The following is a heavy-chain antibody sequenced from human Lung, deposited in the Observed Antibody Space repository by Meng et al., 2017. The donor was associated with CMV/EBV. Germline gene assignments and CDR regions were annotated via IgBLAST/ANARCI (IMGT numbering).Heavy chain of an antibody. CDR3: ARGGPGGSSSSRGFDP. V-gene: IGHV4-31*02. J-gene: IGHJ5*02. CDR2: MYYSGST. Sequence: GSMGNNGYYWSWIRQHPGKGLEWIGYMYYSGSTDYNPSIKSRVTISVDISKNQFSLKLTSVTAADTAVYYCARGGPGGSSSSRGFDPWGQGTLVTVSS. CDR1: GSMGNNGYY. D-gene: IGHD2-2*01.